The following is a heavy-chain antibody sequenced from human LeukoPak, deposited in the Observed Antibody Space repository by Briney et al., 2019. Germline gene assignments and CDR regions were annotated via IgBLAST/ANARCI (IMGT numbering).Heavy chain of an antibody. CDR3: ARDPGLAYGDGAYPPWYYYYMDV. V-gene: IGHV3-30*04. CDR1: GFTFSSYA. J-gene: IGHJ6*03. Sequence: PGGSLRLSCAASGFTFSSYAMHWVRQAPGKGLEWVAVISYDGSNKYYADSVKGRFTISRDNSKNTLYLQMNSLRAEDTAVYYCARDPGLAYGDGAYPPWYYYYMDVWGKGTTVTVSS. CDR2: ISYDGSNK. D-gene: IGHD4-17*01.